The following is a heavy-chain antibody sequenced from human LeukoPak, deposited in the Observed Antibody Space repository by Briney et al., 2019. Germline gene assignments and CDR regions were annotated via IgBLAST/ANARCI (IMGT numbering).Heavy chain of an antibody. J-gene: IGHJ3*02. Sequence: GGSLRLSCAASGFTFDDYAMHWVRQAPGKGLEWVSGISWNSGSIGYADSVKGRFTISRDNAKNSLYLQMNSLRAEDMALYYCAKDKVGDFWSGHDAFDIWGQGTMVTVS. CDR1: GFTFDDYA. CDR3: AKDKVGDFWSGHDAFDI. D-gene: IGHD3-3*01. V-gene: IGHV3-9*03. CDR2: ISWNSGSI.